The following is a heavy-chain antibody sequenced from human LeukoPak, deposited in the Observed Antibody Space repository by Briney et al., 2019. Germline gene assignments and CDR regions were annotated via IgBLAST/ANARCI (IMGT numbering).Heavy chain of an antibody. V-gene: IGHV3-21*01. CDR2: IGSSSTYI. D-gene: IGHD2-2*01. CDR1: GFTFSSYG. CDR3: AREGSTSFDY. J-gene: IGHJ4*02. Sequence: GGSLRLSCAASGFTFSSYGMHWVRQVPGKGLEWVSSIGSSSTYIFYADSVKGRFTVSRDNAKNSLYLQMNSLRAEDTAVYYCAREGSTSFDYWGQGTLVTVSS.